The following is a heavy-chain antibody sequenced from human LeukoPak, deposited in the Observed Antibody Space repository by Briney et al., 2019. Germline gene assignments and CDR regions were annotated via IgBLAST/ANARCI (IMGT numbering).Heavy chain of an antibody. CDR2: INPNSGGT. J-gene: IGHJ1*01. V-gene: IGHV1-2*02. D-gene: IGHD3-3*01. CDR3: ATGPPLSGYLFVWYFQH. CDR1: GYTFTGYY. Sequence: ASVKVSCKASGYTFTGYYMHWVRQAPGQGLEWMGWINPNSGGTNYAQKFQGRVTMTRDTSISTAYMELSSLRSEDTAVYYCATGPPLSGYLFVWYFQHWGQGTLVTVSS.